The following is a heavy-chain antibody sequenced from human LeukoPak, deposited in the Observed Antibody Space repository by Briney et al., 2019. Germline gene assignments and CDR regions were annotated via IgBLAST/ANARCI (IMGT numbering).Heavy chain of an antibody. D-gene: IGHD6-25*01. J-gene: IGHJ5*02. V-gene: IGHV3-30*04. CDR3: ARSGSETQNWFDP. Sequence: GGSLRLSCAASGFTFSRYTMHWVRQAPGKGLEWVAVIPYDGSNKLFADSVKGRFTISRDNSKNTLYLQMNSLRAEDTAVYYCARSGSETQNWFDPWGQGTLVTVSS. CDR1: GFTFSRYT. CDR2: IPYDGSNK.